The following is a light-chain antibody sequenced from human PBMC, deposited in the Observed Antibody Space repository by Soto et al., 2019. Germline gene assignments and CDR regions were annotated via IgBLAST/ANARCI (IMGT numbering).Light chain of an antibody. CDR2: EVS. V-gene: IGLV2-8*01. Sequence: QSALTQPPSASGSPGQSVTISCTGTSSDVGGYNYVSWYQQHPGKAPKLMIYEVSKRPSGVPDRFSGSKSGNTAFLTVSGLQAEDEADYYCSSYAGSNNYVFGTGTKLTAL. CDR3: SSYAGSNNYV. J-gene: IGLJ1*01. CDR1: SSDVGGYNY.